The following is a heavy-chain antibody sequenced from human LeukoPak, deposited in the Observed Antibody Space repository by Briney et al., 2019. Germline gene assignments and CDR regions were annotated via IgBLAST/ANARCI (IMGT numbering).Heavy chain of an antibody. V-gene: IGHV3-30*03. CDR3: ARDHLEDGYKFLDY. D-gene: IGHD5-24*01. Sequence: PGRSLRLSCAASGFTFSSYGMHWVRQAPGKGLEWVAVISYDGSNKYYADSVKGRFTISRDNSKNTLYLQMNSLRAEDTAVYYCARDHLEDGYKFLDYWGQGTLVTVSS. CDR1: GFTFSSYG. J-gene: IGHJ4*02. CDR2: ISYDGSNK.